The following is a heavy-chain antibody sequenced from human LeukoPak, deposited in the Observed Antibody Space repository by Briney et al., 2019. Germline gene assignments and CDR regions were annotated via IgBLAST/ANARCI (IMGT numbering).Heavy chain of an antibody. CDR1: GGSVSSYY. J-gene: IGHJ4*02. V-gene: IGHV4-59*02. Sequence: PSETLSLTCTVSGGSVSSYYWSWIRQPPGKGLEWIGYISYSGSTNYNPSLKSRVTISVDTSKHQFSLKLSAVTAADTAVYYCARGPHKFDYWGQGSLVTVSS. CDR2: ISYSGST. CDR3: ARGPHKFDY.